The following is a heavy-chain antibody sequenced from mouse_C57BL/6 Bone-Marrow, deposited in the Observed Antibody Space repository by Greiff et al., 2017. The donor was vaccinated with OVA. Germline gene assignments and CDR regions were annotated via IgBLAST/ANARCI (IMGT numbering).Heavy chain of an antibody. Sequence: QVQLQQPGAELVMPGASVKLSCKASGYTFTSYWMHWVKQRPGQGLEWIGEIDPSDSYTNYNQKFKGQSTLTVYNSSSPAYMQRSSLTYEDSAVYYCARTGGVRLSMDDGGQGTSVTVSS. CDR1: GYTFTSYW. CDR3: ARTGGVRLSMDD. J-gene: IGHJ4*01. CDR2: IDPSDSYT. D-gene: IGHD2-14*01. V-gene: IGHV1-69*01.